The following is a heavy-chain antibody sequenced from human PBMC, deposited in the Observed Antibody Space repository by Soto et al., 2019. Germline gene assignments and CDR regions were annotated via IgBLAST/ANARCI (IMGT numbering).Heavy chain of an antibody. Sequence: PGGSLRLSCAASGFTVSSNYMSWVRQAPGKGLEWVSVIYSGGSTYYADSVKGRFTISRRNSKNTLYFQMNSLRAEDTAVYYCARIRFLEWKNWFDPWGQGTLVTVSS. CDR1: GFTVSSNY. CDR2: IYSGGST. D-gene: IGHD3-3*01. J-gene: IGHJ5*02. CDR3: ARIRFLEWKNWFDP. V-gene: IGHV3-53*04.